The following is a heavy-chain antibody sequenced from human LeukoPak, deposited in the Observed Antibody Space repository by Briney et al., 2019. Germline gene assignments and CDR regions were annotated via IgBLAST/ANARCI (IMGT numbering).Heavy chain of an antibody. CDR1: GFTFSSYS. CDR2: ISSSSSYI. CDR3: ARDGGLYSSGFDY. D-gene: IGHD6-19*01. V-gene: IGHV3-21*01. J-gene: IGHJ4*02. Sequence: GGSLRLSCAASGFTFSSYSMNWVRQAPGKGLEWVSSISSSSSYIYYADSVKGRFTISRDNAKNSLYLQMNSLRAEDTAVYYCARDGGLYSSGFDYWGQGTLVTVSS.